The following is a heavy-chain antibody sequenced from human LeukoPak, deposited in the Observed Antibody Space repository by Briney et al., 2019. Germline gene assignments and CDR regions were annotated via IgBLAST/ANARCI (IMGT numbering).Heavy chain of an antibody. Sequence: SSETLSLTCTVSGGSISSGSYYWSWIRQPAGKGLEWIGRIYTSGSTNYNPSLKSLVTISVDTSKSQFSLKLSSVTAADTAVYYCARAPTTYYYDSSGYPHQDAFDIWGQGTMVTVSS. CDR3: ARAPTTYYYDSSGYPHQDAFDI. CDR2: IYTSGST. V-gene: IGHV4-61*02. J-gene: IGHJ3*02. CDR1: GGSISSGSYY. D-gene: IGHD3-22*01.